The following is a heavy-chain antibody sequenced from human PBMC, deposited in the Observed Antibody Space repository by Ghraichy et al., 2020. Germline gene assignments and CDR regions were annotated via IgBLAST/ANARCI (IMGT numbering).Heavy chain of an antibody. Sequence: GGSLRLSCAASGFTFSSYSMNWVRQAPGKGLEWVSYISSSSSYIYYADSVKGRFTISRDNAKNSLYLQMNSLRAEDTAVYYCARDLEPGQDYWGQGTLVTVSS. CDR3: ARDLEPGQDY. D-gene: IGHD1-14*01. CDR1: GFTFSSYS. CDR2: ISSSSSYI. V-gene: IGHV3-21*01. J-gene: IGHJ4*02.